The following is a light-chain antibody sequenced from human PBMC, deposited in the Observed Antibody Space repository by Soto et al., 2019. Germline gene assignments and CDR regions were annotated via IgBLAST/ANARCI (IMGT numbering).Light chain of an antibody. CDR2: SAS. J-gene: IGKJ5*01. CDR1: QTIKNY. Sequence: DILMSQSPSSLSASVGDSVTITCRASQTIKNYLNWYQQKPGRAPNLLIYSASTLHSGVPSRFSGTKSATDFTLTITSLQPEDFATYYCQQFYSAPITFGQGTRLEIK. V-gene: IGKV1-39*01. CDR3: QQFYSAPIT.